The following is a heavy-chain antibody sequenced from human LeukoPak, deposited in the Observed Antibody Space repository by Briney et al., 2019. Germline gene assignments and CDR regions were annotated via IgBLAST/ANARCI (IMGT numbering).Heavy chain of an antibody. D-gene: IGHD3-22*01. Sequence: SETLSLTCTVSGGSISSSSYYWGWIRQPPGKGLEWIGSIYYSGSTHYNPSLKSRVTISVDTSKNQFSLKLSSVTAADTAVYYCARHSDYYDSSGYPDIWGQGTMVTVSS. CDR1: GGSISSSSYY. CDR2: IYYSGST. V-gene: IGHV4-39*01. J-gene: IGHJ3*02. CDR3: ARHSDYYDSSGYPDI.